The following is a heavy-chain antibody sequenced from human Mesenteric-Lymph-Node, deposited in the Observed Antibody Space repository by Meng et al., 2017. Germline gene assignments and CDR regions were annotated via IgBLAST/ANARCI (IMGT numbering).Heavy chain of an antibody. CDR1: GFTFDDYA. J-gene: IGHJ3*02. CDR3: ANWGDDAFDI. Sequence: GESLKISCAASGFTFDDYAMHWVRQAPGKGLEWVSGISWNSGSIGYADSVKGRFTISRDNAKNSLYLQMNSLRAEDMALYYCANWGDDAFDIWGQGTMVTVSS. CDR2: ISWNSGSI. V-gene: IGHV3-9*03. D-gene: IGHD3-16*01.